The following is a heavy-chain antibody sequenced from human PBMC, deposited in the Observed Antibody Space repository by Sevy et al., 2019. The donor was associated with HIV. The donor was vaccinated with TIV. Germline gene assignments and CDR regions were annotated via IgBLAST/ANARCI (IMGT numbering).Heavy chain of an antibody. CDR2: LKSDVYGGTV. V-gene: IGHV3-49*04. J-gene: IGHJ4*02. CDR3: TRWKAAQSIFDY. D-gene: IGHD6-13*01. CDR1: GFTFGDYC. Sequence: GGSLRLSCTASGFTFGDYCMSWVRQAPGKGLEWVAFLKSDVYGGTVDHAASVRGRFVISRDDSKTIAYLQMNDLKTEDTGDYYCTRWKAAQSIFDYWGQGDLVTVSS.